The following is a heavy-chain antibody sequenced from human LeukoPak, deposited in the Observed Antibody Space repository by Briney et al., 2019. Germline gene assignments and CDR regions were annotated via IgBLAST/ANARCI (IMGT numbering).Heavy chain of an antibody. J-gene: IGHJ5*02. Sequence: GGSLRLSCAASGFTFSNYWMSWVRQAPGKGLGWVANIKQDGSEKYYVDSVKGRFTIFRDNAKNSLYLQMNSLRAEDTALYYCARYRGGNWFDPWGQGTLVTVSS. CDR1: GFTFSNYW. V-gene: IGHV3-7*01. CDR3: ARYRGGNWFDP. D-gene: IGHD1-26*01. CDR2: IKQDGSEK.